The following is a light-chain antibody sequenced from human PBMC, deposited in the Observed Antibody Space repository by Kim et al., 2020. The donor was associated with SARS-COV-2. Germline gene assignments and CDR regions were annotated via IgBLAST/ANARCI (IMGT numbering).Light chain of an antibody. Sequence: ASVGDRVTITCRASQDVGNWLAWYQHKAGKAPKLLIFAASTLQSGVPSRFSGSGSGTDFALTISSLQAEDFATYSYQQANSFPLTFGGGTKVDIK. CDR1: QDVGNW. J-gene: IGKJ4*01. CDR2: AAS. V-gene: IGKV1-12*01. CDR3: QQANSFPLT.